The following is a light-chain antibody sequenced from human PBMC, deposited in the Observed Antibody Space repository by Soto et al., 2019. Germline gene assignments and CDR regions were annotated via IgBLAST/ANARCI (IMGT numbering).Light chain of an antibody. CDR1: QSISSW. V-gene: IGKV1-5*01. Sequence: DIQMTQSPSTLSASVGDRVTITCRASQSISSWLAWYQQKPGKAPKLLIYDASSLESGVPSRFSGSGSGTEFTLTISSLQPDDFAPYYCQQYNSPCTFGQGTKLEIK. CDR3: QQYNSPCT. CDR2: DAS. J-gene: IGKJ2*02.